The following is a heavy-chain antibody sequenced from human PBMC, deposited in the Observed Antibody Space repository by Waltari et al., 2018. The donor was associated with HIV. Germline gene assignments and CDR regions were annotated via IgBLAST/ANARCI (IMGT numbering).Heavy chain of an antibody. Sequence: QVQLQESGPGLVKPSGTLSLTCAVSGGSISSSNWWSWVRQPPGKGLEGIWEIYHSGSTNYNPSLKSRVTISVDKSKNQFSLKLSSVTAADTAVYYCATFENYDILTGYDSAGRDAFDIWGQGTMVTVSS. CDR2: IYHSGST. CDR1: GGSISSSNW. V-gene: IGHV4-4*02. J-gene: IGHJ3*02. CDR3: ATFENYDILTGYDSAGRDAFDI. D-gene: IGHD3-9*01.